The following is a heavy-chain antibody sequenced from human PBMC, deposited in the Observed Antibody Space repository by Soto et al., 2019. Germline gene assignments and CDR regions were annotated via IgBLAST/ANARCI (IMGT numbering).Heavy chain of an antibody. V-gene: IGHV1-69*01. J-gene: IGHJ5*02. D-gene: IGHD6-6*01. CDR1: GGTFSSYA. CDR3: ARDLAARPGNWFDP. Sequence: QVQLVQSGAEVKKPGSSVKVSCEASGGTFSSYAISWVRQAPGQGLEWMGGIIPIFGTANYAQKFQGRVTITADESTSTAYMELSSLRSEDTAVYYCARDLAARPGNWFDPWGQGTLVTVSS. CDR2: IIPIFGTA.